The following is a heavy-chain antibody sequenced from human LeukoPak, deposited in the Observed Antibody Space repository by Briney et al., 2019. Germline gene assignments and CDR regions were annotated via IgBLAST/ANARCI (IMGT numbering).Heavy chain of an antibody. V-gene: IGHV3-9*01. D-gene: IGHD6-13*01. CDR3: AKDAAGSSWPYYFDH. J-gene: IGHJ4*02. CDR2: ISWNSGSI. Sequence: PGGSLRLSCAASGFTFDDYAMHWVRQAPGKGLEWVSGISWNSGSIGYADSVKGRFTISRDNAKNSLYLQMNSLRADDTALYYCAKDAAGSSWPYYFDHWGQGILVTVSS. CDR1: GFTFDDYA.